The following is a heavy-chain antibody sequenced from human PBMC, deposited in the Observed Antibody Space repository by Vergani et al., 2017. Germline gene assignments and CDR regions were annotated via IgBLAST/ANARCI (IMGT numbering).Heavy chain of an antibody. CDR1: GGSFSGYY. CDR3: ARGGGSCYGCYYYYMDV. Sequence: QVQLQQWGAGLLKPSETLSVTCAVYGGSFSGYYWSWIRQPPGKGLEWIGEINHSGSTNYNPSLKSRVTISVDTSKNQFSLKLSSVTAADTAVYYCARGGGSCYGCYYYYMDVWGKGTTVTVSS. CDR2: INHSGST. D-gene: IGHD2-15*01. J-gene: IGHJ6*03. V-gene: IGHV4-34*01.